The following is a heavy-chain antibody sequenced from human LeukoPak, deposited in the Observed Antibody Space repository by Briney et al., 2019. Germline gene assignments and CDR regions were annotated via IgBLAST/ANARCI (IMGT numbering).Heavy chain of an antibody. Sequence: GGSLRLSCAASGFTVNNNYVNWVRQAPGKGLEWVSVIYSGGSTYYADSVKGRLTISRDNSKNTLYLQMNSLRAEDTAVYYCASLLMDVWGQGTTVTVSS. J-gene: IGHJ6*02. D-gene: IGHD2-21*01. V-gene: IGHV3-66*01. CDR1: GFTVNNNY. CDR3: ASLLMDV. CDR2: IYSGGST.